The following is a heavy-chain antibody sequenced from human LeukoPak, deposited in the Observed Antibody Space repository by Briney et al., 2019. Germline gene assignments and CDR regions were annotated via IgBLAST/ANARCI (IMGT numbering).Heavy chain of an antibody. CDR2: IYYSGST. CDR1: GGSISSYY. CDR3: ARRRIDSSGYYYYYYGTDV. V-gene: IGHV4-59*08. J-gene: IGHJ6*02. D-gene: IGHD3-22*01. Sequence: SETLSLTCTVSGGSISSYYWSWIRQPPGKGLEWIGYIYYSGSTNYNPSLKSRVTISVDTSKDQFSLKLSSVTAADTAVYYCARRRIDSSGYYYYYYGTDVWGQGTTVTVSS.